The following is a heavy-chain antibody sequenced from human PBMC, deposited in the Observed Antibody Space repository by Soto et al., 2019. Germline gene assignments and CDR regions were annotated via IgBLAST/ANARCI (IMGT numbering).Heavy chain of an antibody. CDR2: ISYDGSNK. J-gene: IGHJ4*02. D-gene: IGHD3-22*01. V-gene: IGHV3-30*18. CDR1: GFTFSSYG. Sequence: PGGSLRLSCAASGFTFSSYGVHWVRQAPGKGLEWVAVISYDGSNKYYADSVKGRFTISRDNSKNTLYLQMNSLRAEDTAVYYCAKAGADSSGYLSSFDYWGQGTLVTVSS. CDR3: AKAGADSSGYLSSFDY.